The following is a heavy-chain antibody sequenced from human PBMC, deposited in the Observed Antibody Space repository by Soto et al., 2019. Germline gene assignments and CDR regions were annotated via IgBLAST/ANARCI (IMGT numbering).Heavy chain of an antibody. Sequence: QVQLVQSGAEVKKSGASVKVSCKASGYTFTSNAVTWVRQAPGQGLEWVGWIITYNGDTSFAQKLQGRVTLTADTSTRTAYMEVRSLTSDDTAVYYCARMITGTPYYFDSWGQGTLVTVSS. CDR1: GYTFTSNA. D-gene: IGHD3-16*01. V-gene: IGHV1-18*04. CDR2: IITYNGDT. CDR3: ARMITGTPYYFDS. J-gene: IGHJ4*02.